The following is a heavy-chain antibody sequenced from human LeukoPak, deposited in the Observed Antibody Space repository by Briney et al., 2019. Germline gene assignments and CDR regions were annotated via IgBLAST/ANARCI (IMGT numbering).Heavy chain of an antibody. CDR2: IKQDGSGK. V-gene: IGHV3-7*01. D-gene: IGHD2-21*01. CDR1: GFTFSSSW. CDR3: ARGGYSRWDS. J-gene: IGHJ4*02. Sequence: GGSLRLSCAASGFTFSSSWMGWVRQAPGKGLEWLANIKQDGSGKNYVDSVKGRFTISRDNAKNSLYLQMSSLRAEDTAVYYCARGGYSRWDSWGQGTLVTVSP.